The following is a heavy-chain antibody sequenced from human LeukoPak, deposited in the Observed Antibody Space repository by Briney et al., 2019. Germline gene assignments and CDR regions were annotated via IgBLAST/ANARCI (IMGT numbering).Heavy chain of an antibody. CDR3: AKRADGCSGVSCYYYYMDV. Sequence: GGSLRLSCAASGFTFSSYEMNWVRQAPGKGLEWVSYISSSGSTIYYADSVKGRFTISRDNAKNSLYLQMNSLRAEDTAVYYCAKRADGCSGVSCYYYYMDVWGKGTTVTVSS. D-gene: IGHD2-15*01. CDR2: ISSSGSTI. V-gene: IGHV3-48*03. J-gene: IGHJ6*03. CDR1: GFTFSSYE.